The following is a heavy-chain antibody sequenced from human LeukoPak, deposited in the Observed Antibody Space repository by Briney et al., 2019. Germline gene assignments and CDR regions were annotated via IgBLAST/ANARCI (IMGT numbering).Heavy chain of an antibody. CDR2: IIPIFGTA. V-gene: IGHV1-69*05. CDR1: GGTFSSYA. J-gene: IGHJ5*02. D-gene: IGHD3-22*01. CDR3: ATVTYYYDSSGYKAGFDP. Sequence: SVKVSCKASGGTFSSYAISWVRQAPGQGLEWMGRIIPIFGTANYAQKFQGRVTITTDGSTSTAYMELSSLRSEDTAVYYCATVTYYYDSSGYKAGFDPWGQGTLVTVSS.